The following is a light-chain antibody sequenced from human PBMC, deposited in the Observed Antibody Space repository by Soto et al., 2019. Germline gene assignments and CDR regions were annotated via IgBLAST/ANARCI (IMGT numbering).Light chain of an antibody. Sequence: DIQMTQSPSSLSASVGGRVTITCRASQSISSYLNWYQQKPGKALKLLIYAAFSLQSGVPSRFSGSESGTDFTLTISSLQPEDFATYYCQQSYRSPMGFCPGTKVDIK. CDR2: AAF. J-gene: IGKJ3*01. CDR3: QQSYRSPMG. V-gene: IGKV1-39*01. CDR1: QSISSY.